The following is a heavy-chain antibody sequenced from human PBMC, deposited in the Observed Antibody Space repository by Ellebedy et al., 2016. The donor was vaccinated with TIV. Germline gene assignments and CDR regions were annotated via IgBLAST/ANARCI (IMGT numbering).Heavy chain of an antibody. CDR3: ARSLMIFSFDKCYFDL. CDR2: IFDTGST. V-gene: IGHV4-39*01. Sequence: SETLSLTCTVSGGSISGSSYYWGWIRQPPGTGLDWIGNIFDTGSTYYNPSLKRRVIISVDTSKNQFSLKLSSVTAADTAVYYGARSLMIFSFDKCYFDLWGRGTLVTVSS. D-gene: IGHD3/OR15-3a*01. J-gene: IGHJ2*01. CDR1: GGSISGSSYY.